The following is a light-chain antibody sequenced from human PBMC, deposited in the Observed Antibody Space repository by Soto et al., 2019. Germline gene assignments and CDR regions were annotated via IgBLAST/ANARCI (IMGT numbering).Light chain of an antibody. J-gene: IGKJ5*01. CDR3: QQYHKWPPIT. Sequence: EVVMTQSPATLSVSLGESATLSCRASQSVDGYLAWYQQKPGQAPRLLIYGASTRATGVTARFRGGGSGTEFTLTISSLQSEDSAGYYCQQYHKWPPITFGQGTRLEIK. CDR1: QSVDGY. V-gene: IGKV3-15*01. CDR2: GAS.